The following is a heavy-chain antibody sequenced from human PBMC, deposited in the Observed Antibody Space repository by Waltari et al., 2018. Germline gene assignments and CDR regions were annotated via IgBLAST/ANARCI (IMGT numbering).Heavy chain of an antibody. D-gene: IGHD6-19*01. CDR3: AKDGYSSGWCTN. Sequence: EVQLVESGGGLVKPGGSLRLSCAASGFTFSSDSMNWVRQAPGKGLEWVSSISSSSSYIYYADSVKGRFTISRDNAKNSLYLQMNSLRAEDTAVYYCAKDGYSSGWCTNWGQGTLVTVSS. J-gene: IGHJ4*02. V-gene: IGHV3-21*01. CDR1: GFTFSSDS. CDR2: ISSSSSYI.